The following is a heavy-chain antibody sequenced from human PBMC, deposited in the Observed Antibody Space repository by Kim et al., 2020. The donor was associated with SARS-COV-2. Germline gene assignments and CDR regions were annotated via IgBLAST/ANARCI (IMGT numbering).Heavy chain of an antibody. V-gene: IGHV3-48*02. CDR3: ARGTCLQQLTDY. D-gene: IGHD4-4*01. CDR1: GFTFSSYS. CDR2: ISSSSNTI. Sequence: GGSLRLSCAASGFTFSSYSMNWVRQAPGKGLEWVSYISSSSNTIYYADSVKGRFTISRDNAKNSLYLQMNSLRDEDTAVYYCARGTCLQQLTDYWGQGTLVTVSS. J-gene: IGHJ4*02.